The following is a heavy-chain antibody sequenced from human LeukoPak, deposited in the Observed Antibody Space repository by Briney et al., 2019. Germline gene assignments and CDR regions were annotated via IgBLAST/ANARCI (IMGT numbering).Heavy chain of an antibody. CDR1: GFTFSDYW. Sequence: GGALRLSCAASGFTFSDYWISWGRQAPGKGLEWVANIKQDGSQKSYVNSVKGRFTISRDNAEMSVYLQMTSLRAEDTAVYFCVREDGGGFGSWGRGTLVSVSS. D-gene: IGHD3-10*01. V-gene: IGHV3-7*01. CDR3: VREDGGGFGS. J-gene: IGHJ5*01. CDR2: IKQDGSQK.